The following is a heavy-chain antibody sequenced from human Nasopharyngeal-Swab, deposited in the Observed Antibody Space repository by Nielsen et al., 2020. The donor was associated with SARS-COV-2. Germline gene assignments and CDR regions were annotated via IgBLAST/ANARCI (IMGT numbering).Heavy chain of an antibody. CDR2: INHSGST. D-gene: IGHD6-19*01. V-gene: IGHV4-34*01. Sequence: SQTLSLTCAVYGGSFSGYYWSWIRQPPGKGLEWIGEINHSGSTNYNPSLKSRVTISVDTSKNQFSLKLSSVTAADTAVYYCAREDNGIGWSTFDYWGQGTLVTVSS. CDR3: AREDNGIGWSTFDY. CDR1: GGSFSGYY. J-gene: IGHJ4*02.